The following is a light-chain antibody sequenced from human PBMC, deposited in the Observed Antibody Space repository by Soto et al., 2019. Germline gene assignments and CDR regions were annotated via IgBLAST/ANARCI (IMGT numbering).Light chain of an antibody. J-gene: IGLJ2*01. CDR2: TTN. CDR3: VLYMGSGIWV. V-gene: IGLV8-61*01. Sequence: QTVVTQEPSFSVSPGGTVTLTCGLSSGSVSTNYYPSWYQQTPGQAPRTLIYTTNTRSSGVPDRFSGPILGNKAALTITGAQADDESDYYCVLYMGSGIWVFGGGTKLTVL. CDR1: SGSVSTNYY.